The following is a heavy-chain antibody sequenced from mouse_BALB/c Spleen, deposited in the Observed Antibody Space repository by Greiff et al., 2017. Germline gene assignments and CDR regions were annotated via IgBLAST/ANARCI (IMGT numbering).Heavy chain of an antibody. CDR3: ARDRGYYVYAMDY. D-gene: IGHD2-3*01. CDR1: GFSLTSYG. J-gene: IGHJ4*01. Sequence: VQLQQSGPGLVAPSQSLSITCTVSGFSLTSYGVHWVRQPPGKGLEWLGVIWAGGSTNYNSALMSRLSISKDNSKSQVFLKMNSLQTDDTAMYYCARDRGYYVYAMDYWGQGTSVTVSS. V-gene: IGHV2-9*02. CDR2: IWAGGST.